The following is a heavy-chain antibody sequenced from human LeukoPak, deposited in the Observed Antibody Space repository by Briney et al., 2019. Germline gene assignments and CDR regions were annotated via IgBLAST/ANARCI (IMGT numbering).Heavy chain of an antibody. Sequence: GGSLRLSCAASGFTFSSYAMHWVRQAPGKGLEYVSGISSNGGSTYYANSVKGRFTISRDNSKNTLYLQMGSLRTEDMAVYYCARDKYSSGAVGWFDPWGQGTLVTVSS. V-gene: IGHV3-64*01. J-gene: IGHJ5*02. CDR1: GFTFSSYA. D-gene: IGHD6-19*01. CDR3: ARDKYSSGAVGWFDP. CDR2: ISSNGGST.